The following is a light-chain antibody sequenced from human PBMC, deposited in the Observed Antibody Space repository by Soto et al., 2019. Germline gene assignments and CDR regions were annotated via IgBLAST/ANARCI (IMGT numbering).Light chain of an antibody. CDR3: SSHTSTTTVRFV. CDR1: SSDIGDSNF. V-gene: IGLV2-14*01. CDR2: DVS. J-gene: IGLJ1*01. Sequence: QSALAQPASVSGSPGQSITISCTGTSSDIGDSNFVSWYQHHPGKAPKLLIYDVSDRPSRISSRFSGSKSANTASLTISGLQAEDEALYYCSSHTSTTTVRFVFGTGTKVTVL.